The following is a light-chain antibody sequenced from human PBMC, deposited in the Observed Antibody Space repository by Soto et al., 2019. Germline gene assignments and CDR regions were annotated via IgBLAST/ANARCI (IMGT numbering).Light chain of an antibody. V-gene: IGKV3-20*01. CDR1: LSLTSNY. CDR2: AAS. J-gene: IGKJ4*01. Sequence: EIVLTQSPGTLSLSPGERATLSCRAALSLTSNYVAWYQQKPGQAPRLLIYAASTRASGIPDRFSGSGSGTDFTLTISRLEPEDFAVYYCQQYGRSLLFXGGTKVDI. CDR3: QQYGRSLL.